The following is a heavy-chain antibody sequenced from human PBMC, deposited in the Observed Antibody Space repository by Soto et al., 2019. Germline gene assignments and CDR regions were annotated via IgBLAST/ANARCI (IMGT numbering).Heavy chain of an antibody. CDR2: IGTTGDP. V-gene: IGHV3-13*05. Sequence: PGGSLRLSCAASGFTFSNYDMHWVRQTTGKGLEWVSAIGTTGDPYYPGSVKGRFTISRDNAKNSLYLQMNSLTVEDTGVYFCGRGSSGWYSEGDFWGQG. CDR1: GFTFSNYD. CDR3: GRGSSGWYSEGDF. D-gene: IGHD6-19*01. J-gene: IGHJ4*02.